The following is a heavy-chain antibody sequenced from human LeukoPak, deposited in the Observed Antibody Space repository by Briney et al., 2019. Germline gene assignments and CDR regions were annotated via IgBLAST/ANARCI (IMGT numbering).Heavy chain of an antibody. CDR2: IFGSGGSA. J-gene: IGHJ6*03. CDR3: AKDQEEVAAAYYMDV. D-gene: IGHD6-13*01. Sequence: PGGSLRLSCAASGFTFNSYAMYWVRQAPGKGLEWVSGIFGSGGSAHYADSVKGRFTISRDNSKNTLYLQMNSLRAEDTAVYYCAKDQEEVAAAYYMDVWGKGTTVTVSS. CDR1: GFTFNSYA. V-gene: IGHV3-23*01.